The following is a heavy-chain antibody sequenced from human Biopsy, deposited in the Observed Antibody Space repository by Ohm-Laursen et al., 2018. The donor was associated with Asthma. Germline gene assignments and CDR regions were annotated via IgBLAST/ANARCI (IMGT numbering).Heavy chain of an antibody. CDR2: VNTGNGDT. CDR1: GYNFISFA. CDR3: ARTYYDFLTGQVKDVFGV. V-gene: IGHV1-3*04. J-gene: IGHJ3*01. Sequence: ASVKVSCKVSGYNFISFAIHWVRQAPGQRLEWMGWVNTGNGDTKYSQKFQGRVTITRGTSASTAYMELRSLRSEDTATYYCARTYYDFLTGQVKDVFGVWGQGTMVTVSS. D-gene: IGHD3-9*01.